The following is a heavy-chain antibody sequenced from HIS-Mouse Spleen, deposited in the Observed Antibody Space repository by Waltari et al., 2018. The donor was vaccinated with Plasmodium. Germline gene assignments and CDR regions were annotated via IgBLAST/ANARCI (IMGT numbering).Heavy chain of an antibody. Sequence: QVQLVESGGGVVQPGRSLRLSCAASGFTFSRYGMHWVRQEPGKGLELVAVISYDGSNKYYADSVKGRFTISRDNSKNTLYLQMNSLRAEDTAVYYCAKDRRSSSWYVDYWGQGTLVTVSS. V-gene: IGHV3-30*18. D-gene: IGHD6-13*01. CDR1: GFTFSRYG. CDR3: AKDRRSSSWYVDY. CDR2: ISYDGSNK. J-gene: IGHJ4*02.